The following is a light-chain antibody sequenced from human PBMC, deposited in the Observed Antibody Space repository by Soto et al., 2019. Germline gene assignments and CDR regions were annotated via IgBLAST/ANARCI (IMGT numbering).Light chain of an antibody. CDR2: DAS. CDR3: QQYNSYGFT. CDR1: QSISSW. V-gene: IGKV1-5*01. Sequence: DIQMTQSPSTLSASVGDRVTITCRASQSISSWLAWYQQKPGKAPKLLIYDASSLESGVPSRFSGSGSGTEFTLTISSLQPDDFATNYCQQYNSYGFTFGPGTKVDIK. J-gene: IGKJ3*01.